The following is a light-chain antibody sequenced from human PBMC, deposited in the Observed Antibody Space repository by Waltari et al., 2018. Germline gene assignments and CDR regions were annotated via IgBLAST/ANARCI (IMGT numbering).Light chain of an antibody. CDR1: QSVSTAV. J-gene: IGKJ1*01. CDR2: GAS. Sequence: SCRASQSVSTAVAWYQQKPGQAPRHLIFGASNRATGIPDRFSGSGSETDFSLTISRLEPEDFAVYYCQHYVRLPATFGRGTKVEIK. CDR3: QHYVRLPAT. V-gene: IGKV3-20*01.